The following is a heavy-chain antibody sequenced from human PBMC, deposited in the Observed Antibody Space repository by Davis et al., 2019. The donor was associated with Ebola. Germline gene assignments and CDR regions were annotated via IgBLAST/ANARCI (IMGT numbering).Heavy chain of an antibody. CDR1: GYSFTSYW. CDR3: ARRKTYSSSWYFSGSVSGGMDV. V-gene: IGHV5-10-1*01. D-gene: IGHD6-13*01. CDR2: IDPSDSYT. J-gene: IGHJ6*02. Sequence: GESLKISCKSSGYSFTSYWISWVRQMPGKGLEWMGRIDPSDSYTNYSPSFQGHVTISADKSISTAYLQWSSLKASDTAMYYCARRKTYSSSWYFSGSVSGGMDVWGQGTTVTVSS.